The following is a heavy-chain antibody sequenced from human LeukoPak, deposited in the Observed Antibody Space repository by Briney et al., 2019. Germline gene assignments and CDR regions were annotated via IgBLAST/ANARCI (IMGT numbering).Heavy chain of an antibody. J-gene: IGHJ4*02. D-gene: IGHD3-3*01. CDR2: ISYDGSNK. CDR1: GFTFSSYG. CDR3: AGSEFWKGGYFDH. Sequence: GGSLRLSCAASGFTFSSYGMHWVRQAPGKGLGWVAVISYDGSNKYYADSVKGRFTISRDNAKNSVSLEMSSLRAEDTALYYCAGSEFWKGGYFDHWGQGTLVSVSS. V-gene: IGHV3-30*03.